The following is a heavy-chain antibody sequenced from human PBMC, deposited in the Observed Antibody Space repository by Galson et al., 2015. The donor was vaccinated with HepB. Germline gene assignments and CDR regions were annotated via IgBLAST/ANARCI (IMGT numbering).Heavy chain of an antibody. CDR2: ISGSGGST. CDR3: AKDYPKDLYVYSSSWYD. Sequence: SLRLSCAASGFTFSSYAMSWVRQAPGKGLEWVSAISGSGGSTYYAGSVKGRFTISRDNSKNTLYLQMNSLRAEDTAVYYCAKDYPKDLYVYSSSWYDWGQGTLVTVSS. V-gene: IGHV3-23*01. J-gene: IGHJ4*02. CDR1: GFTFSSYA. D-gene: IGHD6-13*01.